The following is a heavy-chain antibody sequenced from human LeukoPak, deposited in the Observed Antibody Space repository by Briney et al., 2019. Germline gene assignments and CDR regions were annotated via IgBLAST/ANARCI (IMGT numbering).Heavy chain of an antibody. V-gene: IGHV4-59*01. CDR1: GVSISSYY. D-gene: IGHD2-2*01. J-gene: IGHJ6*02. CDR2: IYYSGST. Sequence: SETLSLTCTVSGVSISSYYWSWIRQPPGKGLEWIGYIYYSGSTNYNPSLKSRVTISVDTSKNQFSLKLSSVTAADTAVYYCAREDCSSTSCYGMDVWGQGTTVTVSS. CDR3: AREDCSSTSCYGMDV.